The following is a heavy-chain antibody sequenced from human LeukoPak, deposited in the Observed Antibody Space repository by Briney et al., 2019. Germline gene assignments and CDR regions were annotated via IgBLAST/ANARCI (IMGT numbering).Heavy chain of an antibody. J-gene: IGHJ3*02. D-gene: IGHD1-7*01. CDR3: AKDEVFNRLGNYLRTDAFDI. CDR2: VNGDGTTT. V-gene: IGHV3-74*01. CDR1: GFTLSTYW. Sequence: PGGSLRLSCAASGFTLSTYWMHWVRQAPGKGLVWVSRVNGDGTTTTYADSVKGRFTISRDNSKNTLYLQMNSLRAEDTAVYYCAKDEVFNRLGNYLRTDAFDIWGQGTMVTVSS.